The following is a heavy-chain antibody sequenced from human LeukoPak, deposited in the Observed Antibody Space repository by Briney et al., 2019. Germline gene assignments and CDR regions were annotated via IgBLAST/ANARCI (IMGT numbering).Heavy chain of an antibody. CDR2: ITDSGSST. CDR1: GFTFSNYA. J-gene: IGHJ4*02. CDR3: AKDFGRDSGFFDF. D-gene: IGHD3-10*01. Sequence: GGSPRLSCVASGFTFSNYAMNWVRQVPGKGLEWVSRITDSGSSTYYADSVKGRLTISRDNSKNTLYLQMTSLRAEDTAIYYCAKDFGRDSGFFDFWGQGAPVTVSS. V-gene: IGHV3-23*01.